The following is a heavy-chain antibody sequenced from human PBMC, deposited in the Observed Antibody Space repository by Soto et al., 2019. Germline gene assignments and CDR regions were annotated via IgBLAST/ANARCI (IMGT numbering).Heavy chain of an antibody. CDR2: ISDSGGNT. CDR3: SKWSGFGDA. Sequence: GGSLRLSCAASGFTFSSYSMTWVRQAPGKGLEWVSGISDSGGNTWYADSVKGRFTISRDNSKNTLFLQMNSLRAEDAAVYFCSKWSGFGDAWGQGTLVTVSS. J-gene: IGHJ5*02. CDR1: GFTFSSYS. V-gene: IGHV3-23*01. D-gene: IGHD3-10*01.